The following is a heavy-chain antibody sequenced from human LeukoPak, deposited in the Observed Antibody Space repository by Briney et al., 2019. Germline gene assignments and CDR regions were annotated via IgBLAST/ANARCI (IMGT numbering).Heavy chain of an antibody. CDR3: ANDWGITTVRGVIIPFDY. CDR2: ITGSGGST. J-gene: IGHJ4*02. CDR1: GFTFSSYA. D-gene: IGHD3-10*01. V-gene: IGHV3-23*01. Sequence: RGSLRLSCAASGFTFSSYAMSWVRQAPGKGLEWVSAITGSGGSTYYADSVKGRFTISRDNSKNTLYLQMNSLRAKDTAVYYCANDWGITTVRGVIIPFDYWGQGTLVTVSS.